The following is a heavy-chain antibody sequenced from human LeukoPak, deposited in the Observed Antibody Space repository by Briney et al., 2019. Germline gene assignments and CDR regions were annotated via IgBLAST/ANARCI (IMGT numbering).Heavy chain of an antibody. V-gene: IGHV3-43*02. Sequence: GVSLRLSCAASGFTFDDYVMHWVRQAPGKGLEWVSLISGDGGSTSYADSVKGRFTISRDNRKNSLFLQMNSLRTEDTALYYCAKVISGTYIPDYWGQGTLVTVSS. D-gene: IGHD3-10*01. CDR3: AKVISGTYIPDY. CDR2: ISGDGGST. J-gene: IGHJ4*02. CDR1: GFTFDDYV.